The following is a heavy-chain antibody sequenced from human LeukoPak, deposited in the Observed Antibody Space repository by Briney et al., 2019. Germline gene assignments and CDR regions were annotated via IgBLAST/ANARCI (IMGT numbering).Heavy chain of an antibody. CDR2: ISSGSSTI. CDR1: GFTFRSYS. CDR3: AGEIPVTPVCFDY. Sequence: GGSLRLSCETSGFTFRSYSMNWVRQAPGKGLEWISYISSGSSTIYYADSVKGRFTISRDNAKNSLYLQMNSLRVEDTAVYYCAGEIPVTPVCFDYWGQGTLVTVSS. D-gene: IGHD2-21*01. V-gene: IGHV3-48*01. J-gene: IGHJ4*02.